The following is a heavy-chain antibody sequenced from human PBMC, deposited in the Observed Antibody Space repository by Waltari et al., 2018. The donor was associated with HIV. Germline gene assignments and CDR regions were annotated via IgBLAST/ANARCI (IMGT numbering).Heavy chain of an antibody. CDR3: ARVVRQLGGDYYYGMDV. CDR2: INHSGST. Sequence: QVQLQQWGAGLLKPSETLSLTCAVYGGSFSGYYWSWIRQPPGKGLDWIGEINHSGSTNYNPSLKSRVTISVDTSKNQFSLKLSSVTAADTAVYYCARVVRQLGGDYYYGMDVWGQGTTVTVSS. V-gene: IGHV4-34*01. J-gene: IGHJ6*02. D-gene: IGHD6-6*01. CDR1: GGSFSGYY.